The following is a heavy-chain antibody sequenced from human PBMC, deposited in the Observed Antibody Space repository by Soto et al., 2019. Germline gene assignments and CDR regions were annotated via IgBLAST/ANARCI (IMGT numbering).Heavy chain of an antibody. Sequence: GGSLRLSCAASGFTFSSYAMSWVRQAPGKGLEWVSAISGSGGRTYYADSVKGRFTISRDNAKNTLYRQMNNLRAEHMAVYYCAKGAKDYDLWSGYPKRPRMDVLGQGTTVTVSS. CDR1: GFTFSSYA. D-gene: IGHD3-3*01. V-gene: IGHV3-23*01. CDR3: AKGAKDYDLWSGYPKRPRMDV. CDR2: ISGSGGRT. J-gene: IGHJ6*02.